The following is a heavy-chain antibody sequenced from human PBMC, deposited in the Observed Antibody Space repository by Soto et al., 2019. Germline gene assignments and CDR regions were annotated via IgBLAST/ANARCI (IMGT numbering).Heavy chain of an antibody. CDR1: GGSISSGDYY. CDR3: AREIRTAMATQFDY. CDR2: IYYSGST. D-gene: IGHD5-18*01. J-gene: IGHJ4*02. Sequence: QGQLQESGPGLVKPSQTLSLTCTVSGGSISSGDYYWSWIRQPPGKGLEWIGYIYYSGSTYYNPSLKSRVTISVDTSKNLFSLKLSSVTAADTAVYYCAREIRTAMATQFDYWGQGTLVTVSS. V-gene: IGHV4-30-4*01.